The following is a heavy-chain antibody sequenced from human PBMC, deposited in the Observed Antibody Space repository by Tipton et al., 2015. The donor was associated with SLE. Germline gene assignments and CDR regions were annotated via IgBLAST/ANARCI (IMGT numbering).Heavy chain of an antibody. CDR2: IYYSGST. V-gene: IGHV4-59*08. D-gene: IGHD3-16*01. J-gene: IGHJ5*02. CDR1: GGSISSFY. Sequence: TLSLSCTVSGGSISSFYWSWIRQPPGKGLEWIGYIYYSGSTYYHPSLKSRVTISVDTSKNQFSLKLSSVTAADTAVYYCARQGGRQWFDPWGQGTLVTVSS. CDR3: ARQGGRQWFDP.